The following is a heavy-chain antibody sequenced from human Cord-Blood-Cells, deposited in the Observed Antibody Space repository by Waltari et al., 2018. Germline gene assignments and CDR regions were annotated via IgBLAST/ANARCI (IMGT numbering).Heavy chain of an antibody. D-gene: IGHD6-19*01. J-gene: IGHJ4*02. CDR1: GFTFSSYA. Sequence: QVQLVESGGGVVQPGRSLRLSCAASGFTFSSYAMHWVRQAPGKGLEWVAVISYDGSNKYYADSVKGRFTISRDNSKNTLYLQMNSLRAEDTAVYYCARLTIAVADFDYWGQGTPVTVSS. CDR3: ARLTIAVADFDY. V-gene: IGHV3-30-3*01. CDR2: ISYDGSNK.